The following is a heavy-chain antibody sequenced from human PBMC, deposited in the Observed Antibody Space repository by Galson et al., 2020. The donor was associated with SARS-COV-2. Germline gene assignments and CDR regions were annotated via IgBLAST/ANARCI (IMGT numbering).Heavy chain of an antibody. V-gene: IGHV3-49*04. J-gene: IGHJ4*02. CDR2: IRSQAYGGPT. CDR1: GFPIGDRA. D-gene: IGHD2-21*01. Sequence: GESLKISCTVSGFPIGDRAMSWVRQAPGTGLEWVGFIRSQAYGGPTEYAASVKGRFIISRDDSKNIVYLQMNSLKTEDTAVYYCTSVIQGGYWGQGTLVTVSS. CDR3: TSVIQGGY.